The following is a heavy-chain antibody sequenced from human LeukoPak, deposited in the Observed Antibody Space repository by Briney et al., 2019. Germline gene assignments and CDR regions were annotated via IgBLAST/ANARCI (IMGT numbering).Heavy chain of an antibody. D-gene: IGHD5-18*01. CDR2: IYSGGNT. CDR1: GFTVSTNY. V-gene: IGHV3-53*01. CDR3: ARRGDNYGSPFDY. Sequence: PGGSLRLSCAVSGFTVSTNYMNWVHQAPGKGLEWVSLIYSGGNTDYADSVKGRFTISRDNSKNTPYLQMNSLRAEDTAVYYCARRGDNYGSPFDYWGQGTLVTVSS. J-gene: IGHJ4*02.